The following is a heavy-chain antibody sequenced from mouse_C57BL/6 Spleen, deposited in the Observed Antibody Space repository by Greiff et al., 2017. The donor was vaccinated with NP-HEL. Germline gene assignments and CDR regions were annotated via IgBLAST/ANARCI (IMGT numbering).Heavy chain of an antibody. CDR1: GFTFSDYY. V-gene: IGHV5-16*01. Sequence: EVKVVESEGGLVQPGSSMKLSCTASGFTFSDYYMAWVRQVPEKGLEWVANINYDGSSTYYPDSLKSRFIISRDNAKNILYLQMSSLKSEDTATYYCARDHYGSSYGWYFDVWGTGTTVTVSS. D-gene: IGHD1-1*01. CDR3: ARDHYGSSYGWYFDV. CDR2: INYDGSST. J-gene: IGHJ1*03.